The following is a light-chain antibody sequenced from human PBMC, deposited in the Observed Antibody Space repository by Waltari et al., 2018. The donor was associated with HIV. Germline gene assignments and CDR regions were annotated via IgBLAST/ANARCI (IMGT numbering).Light chain of an antibody. CDR3: VVWDDSLSGVV. CDR2: RDN. J-gene: IGLJ2*01. CDR1: SSTIGSNT. Sequence: QSVVTQSHSASGTPGQSVTTPCSATSSTIGSNTAFCYQRLPGTAPKLLTYRDNQRPAGVPDRISGSRSGTSASLATSGLRSEDEAVYYCVVWDDSLSGVVFGGGTSLTVL. V-gene: IGLV1-47*01.